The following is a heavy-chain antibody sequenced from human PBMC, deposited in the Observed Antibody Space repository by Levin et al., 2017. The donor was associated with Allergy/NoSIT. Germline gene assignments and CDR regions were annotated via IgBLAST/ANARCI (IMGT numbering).Heavy chain of an antibody. CDR2: ISDSGDNT. CDR3: AQSITVFGVPQFR. Sequence: PGGSLRLSCAGSEFKFSDFAMSWVRQAPGKALEWVSTISDSGDNTYYADSVQDRFTISRDNSKKSLSLEMNNLRAEDTATYYCAQSITVFGVPQFRWGQGTLVTVSS. J-gene: IGHJ4*02. V-gene: IGHV3-23*01. CDR1: EFKFSDFA. D-gene: IGHD3-3*01.